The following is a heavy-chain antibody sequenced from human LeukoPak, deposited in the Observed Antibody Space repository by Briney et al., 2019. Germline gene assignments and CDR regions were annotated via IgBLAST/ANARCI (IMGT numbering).Heavy chain of an antibody. CDR2: INPDSGGT. Sequence: ASVKVSCKASGYTFTDYYMHWVRQAPGQGFEWMGWINPDSGGTNYAQKFQGRVTMTRDTSISTAYMELSRLRSNDTAVYYCARRALFGDSGYDYNWFDPWGQGTLITVSS. J-gene: IGHJ5*02. V-gene: IGHV1-2*02. CDR3: ARRALFGDSGYDYNWFDP. D-gene: IGHD5-12*01. CDR1: GYTFTDYY.